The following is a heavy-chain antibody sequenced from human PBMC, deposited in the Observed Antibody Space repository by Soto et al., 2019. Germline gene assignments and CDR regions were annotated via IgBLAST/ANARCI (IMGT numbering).Heavy chain of an antibody. CDR2: ISHDGTNK. J-gene: IGHJ4*02. V-gene: IGHV3-30-3*01. Sequence: QVQLVESGGGVVQPGRSLRLSCAASGFTFSSYAMHWVRQAPGKGLEWVAVISHDGTNKYYADSVKGRFTVSRDNSKNTLYLQMNSLRAEDSAVYYCAGDRCSGGSCYLDYWGQGILVTVSS. CDR1: GFTFSSYA. D-gene: IGHD2-15*01. CDR3: AGDRCSGGSCYLDY.